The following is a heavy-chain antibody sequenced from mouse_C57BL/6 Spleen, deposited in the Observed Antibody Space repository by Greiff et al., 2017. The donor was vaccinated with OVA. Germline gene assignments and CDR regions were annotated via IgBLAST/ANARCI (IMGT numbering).Heavy chain of an antibody. Sequence: QVQLQQPGAELVKPGASVKMSCKASGYTFTSYWITWVKQRPGQGLEWIGDIYPGSGSTTYNEKFKSKATLTVDTSSSTAYMQLSRLTSEDSAVYYCASPHYYGSSYDYWGQGTTLTVAS. CDR3: ASPHYYGSSYDY. D-gene: IGHD1-1*01. V-gene: IGHV1-55*01. CDR1: GYTFTSYW. CDR2: IYPGSGST. J-gene: IGHJ2*01.